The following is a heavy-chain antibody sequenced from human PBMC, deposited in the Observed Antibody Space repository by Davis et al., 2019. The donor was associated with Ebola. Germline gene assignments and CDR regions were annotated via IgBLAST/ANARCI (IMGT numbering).Heavy chain of an antibody. V-gene: IGHV3-48*03. CDR1: GFTFSSYE. CDR2: ISSSGSTI. CDR3: AKMAGYCSSTSCSYFDY. D-gene: IGHD2-2*01. Sequence: GESLKISCAASGFTFSSYEMNWVRQAPGKGLEWVSYISSSGSTIYYADSVKGRFTISRDNSKNTLYLQMNSLRAEDTAVYYCAKMAGYCSSTSCSYFDYWGQGTLVTVSS. J-gene: IGHJ4*02.